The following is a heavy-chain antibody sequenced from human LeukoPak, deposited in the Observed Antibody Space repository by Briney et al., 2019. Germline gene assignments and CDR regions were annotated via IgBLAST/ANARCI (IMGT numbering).Heavy chain of an antibody. D-gene: IGHD3-16*01. CDR3: ARLWGTTFDY. V-gene: IGHV4-59*08. CDR1: GGSISSYY. CDR2: IDYSGDT. J-gene: IGHJ4*02. Sequence: PSETLSLTCTVSGGSISSYYWSWIRQPPGKGLEWIGYIDYSGDTNYSPALKSRVTISVDTSKKQLSLRLSSVTAADTGVYYCARLWGTTFDYWGQGRLVTVSS.